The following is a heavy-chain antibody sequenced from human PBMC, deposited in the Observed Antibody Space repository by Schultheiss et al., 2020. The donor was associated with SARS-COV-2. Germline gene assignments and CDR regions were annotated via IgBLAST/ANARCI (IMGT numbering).Heavy chain of an antibody. D-gene: IGHD3-22*01. CDR3: ARERGYYDSSGYYPYYFDY. V-gene: IGHV4-31*03. J-gene: IGHJ4*02. CDR1: GGSISSSSYY. Sequence: SETLSLTFTVSGGSISSSSYYWSWIRQHPGKGLEWIGYIYYSGSTYYNPSLKSRVTISVDTSKNQFSLKLSSVTAADTAVYYCARERGYYDSSGYYPYYFDYWGQGTLVTVSS. CDR2: IYYSGST.